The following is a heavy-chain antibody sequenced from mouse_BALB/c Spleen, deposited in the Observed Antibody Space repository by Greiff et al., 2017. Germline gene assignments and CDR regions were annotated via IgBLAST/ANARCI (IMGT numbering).Heavy chain of an antibody. J-gene: IGHJ4*01. Sequence: VQLQQSGAELVRPGALVKLSCKASGFNIKDYYMHWVKQRPEQGLEWIGWIDPENGNTIYDPKFQGKASITADTSSNTAYLQLSSLTSEDTAVYYCADYRYDGAMDYWGQGTSVTVSS. CDR3: ADYRYDGAMDY. CDR2: IDPENGNT. V-gene: IGHV14-1*02. CDR1: GFNIKDYY. D-gene: IGHD2-14*01.